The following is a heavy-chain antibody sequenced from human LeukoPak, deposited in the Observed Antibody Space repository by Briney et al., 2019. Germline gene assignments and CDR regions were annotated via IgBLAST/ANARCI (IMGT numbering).Heavy chain of an antibody. D-gene: IGHD6-13*01. CDR3: ANLDGIAAEGGFDY. CDR1: GYTFTSYY. V-gene: IGHV1-46*01. CDR2: INPTGGST. Sequence: ASVKVSCKASGYTFTSYYMHWVRQAPGQGLEWMGLINPTGGSTGYAQKFQGRVTMTEDTSTDTAYMELSSLRSEDTAVYYCANLDGIAAEGGFDYWGQGTLVTVSS. J-gene: IGHJ4*02.